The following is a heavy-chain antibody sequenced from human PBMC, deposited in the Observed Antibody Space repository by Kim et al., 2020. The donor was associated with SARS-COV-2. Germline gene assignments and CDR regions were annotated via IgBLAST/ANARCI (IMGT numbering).Heavy chain of an antibody. CDR1: GFTFSSYE. D-gene: IGHD3-3*01. CDR2: ISSSGSTI. J-gene: IGHJ4*02. Sequence: GGSLRLSCAASGFTFSSYEMNWVRQAPGKGLEWVSYISSSGSTIYYADSVKGRFTISRDNAKNSLYLQMNSLRAEDTAVYYCARDGMFGATGGFYFDYWGQGTLVTVSS. V-gene: IGHV3-48*03. CDR3: ARDGMFGATGGFYFDY.